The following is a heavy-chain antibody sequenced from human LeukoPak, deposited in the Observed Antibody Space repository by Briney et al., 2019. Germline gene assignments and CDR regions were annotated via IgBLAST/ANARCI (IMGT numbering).Heavy chain of an antibody. V-gene: IGHV3-7*01. D-gene: IGHD5-18*01. J-gene: IGHJ4*02. CDR1: GFTITNYW. CDR2: IKQDGSEE. Sequence: GGSLRLSCAASGFTITNYWMSWVRQAPGKGPEWVANIKQDGSEEYYADSVKGRFTISRDNGKNSLNLQMDSLRAEDTAVYYCARWAGVTDYWGQGTLVTVSS. CDR3: ARWAGVTDY.